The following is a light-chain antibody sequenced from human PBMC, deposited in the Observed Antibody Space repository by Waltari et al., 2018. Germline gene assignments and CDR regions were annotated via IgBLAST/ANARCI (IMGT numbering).Light chain of an antibody. CDR3: MSYTTSTTVI. CDR2: DVN. Sequence: QSALTQPASVSGSPGQSITISCPGTSSYIGSYYYVSWYQQCPGKAPEVIIYDVNSRPSGVSSRVSGSKSGTTASLTISGLQFEDEADYYCMSYTTSTTVIFGGGTKLTVL. V-gene: IGLV2-14*03. J-gene: IGLJ2*01. CDR1: SSYIGSYYY.